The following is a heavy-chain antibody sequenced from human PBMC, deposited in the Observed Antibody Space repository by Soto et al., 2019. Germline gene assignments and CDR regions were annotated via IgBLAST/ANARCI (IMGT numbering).Heavy chain of an antibody. CDR1: GFTFTNYW. D-gene: IGHD2-21*01. CDR2: IKQDGSET. CDR3: VRCYLRTPGIY. V-gene: IGHV3-7*01. J-gene: IGHJ4*02. Sequence: EVQLVESGGGLVQPGGSLRLSCPASGFTFTNYWMCWVRQAPGKGLEWVANIKQDGSETYYVDSVKGRFTISRDNAKNSLYLQMNSLRAEDTAMYYCVRCYLRTPGIYWGQGILVAVSS.